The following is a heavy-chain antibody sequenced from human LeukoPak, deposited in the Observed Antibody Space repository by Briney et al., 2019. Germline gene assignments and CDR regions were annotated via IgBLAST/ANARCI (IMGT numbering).Heavy chain of an antibody. Sequence: GRSLRLSCAASGFAFSSYAMHWVRQAPGKGLEWVSSISSSSSYIYYADSVKGRFTISRDNAKNSLYLQMNSLRAEDTAVYYCAREPPLSFSSIAARPGDYWGQGTLVTVSS. CDR1: GFAFSSYA. J-gene: IGHJ4*02. V-gene: IGHV3-21*01. D-gene: IGHD6-6*01. CDR2: ISSSSSYI. CDR3: AREPPLSFSSIAARPGDY.